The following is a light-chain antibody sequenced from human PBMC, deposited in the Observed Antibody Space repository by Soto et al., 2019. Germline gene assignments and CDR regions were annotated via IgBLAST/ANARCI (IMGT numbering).Light chain of an antibody. CDR1: SSNIGRNY. Sequence: QSVLTQPPSASGTPGQRVAISCSGSSSNIGRNYVYWYQQLPGAAPKLLLYRSDQRPSGVPDRFSGSKSGTSASLAISGLRSEDEADYYCAAWDDSLSAHVVFGGGTQLTVL. J-gene: IGLJ2*01. V-gene: IGLV1-47*01. CDR3: AAWDDSLSAHVV. CDR2: RSD.